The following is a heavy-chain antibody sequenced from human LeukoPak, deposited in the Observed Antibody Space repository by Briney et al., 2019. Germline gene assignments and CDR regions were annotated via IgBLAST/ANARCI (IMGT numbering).Heavy chain of an antibody. CDR2: INHSGST. V-gene: IGHV4-34*01. D-gene: IGHD6-19*01. Sequence: SETLSLTCAVYGGSFSGYYWNWIRQSSGKGREWIGEINHSGSTNYNPSLKSRVTISVDTSKNQFSLKLSSVTAADTTVYYCARGFGSGWSTLFDYWGQGTLVTVSS. J-gene: IGHJ4*02. CDR3: ARGFGSGWSTLFDY. CDR1: GGSFSGYY.